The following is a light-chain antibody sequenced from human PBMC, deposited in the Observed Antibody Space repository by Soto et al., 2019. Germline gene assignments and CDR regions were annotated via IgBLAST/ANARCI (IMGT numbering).Light chain of an antibody. CDR3: QQYNNWPRT. V-gene: IGKV3-15*01. J-gene: IGKJ1*01. Sequence: EIVMRQSPVTLSVSPGAGATLSCWASQSIGKDVAWYQQRPGQAPRLLIYGASTRAPGIPARFSGSGSGTDFTLTISGLLSEDFALYYCQQYNNWPRTFGHGTNV. CDR1: QSIGKD. CDR2: GAS.